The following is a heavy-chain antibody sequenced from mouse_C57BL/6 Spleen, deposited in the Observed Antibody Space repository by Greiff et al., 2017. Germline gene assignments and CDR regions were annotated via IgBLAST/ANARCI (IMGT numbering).Heavy chain of an antibody. CDR2: IDPSDSET. V-gene: IGHV1-52*01. J-gene: IGHJ4*01. D-gene: IGHD2-10*01. CDR1: GYTFTSYW. CDR3: VSFYGTNYAMDY. Sequence: QVQLQQPGAELVRPGSSVKLSCKASGYTFTSYWMHWVKQRPIPGLEWIGNIDPSDSETHYNQKFKDKATLTVDKSSSTAYMQLSSLTSEDSAVYFCVSFYGTNYAMDYWGQGTSVTVSS.